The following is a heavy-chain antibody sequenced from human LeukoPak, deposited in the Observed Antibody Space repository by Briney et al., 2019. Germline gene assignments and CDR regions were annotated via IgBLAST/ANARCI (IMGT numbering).Heavy chain of an antibody. Sequence: SETLSLTCAVSGGSISSGGYSWSWIRQPPGKGLEWIGSIYHSGSTYYNPSLKSRVTISVDTSKNQFSLKLSSVTAADTAVYYCASGGEIVVFYFDYWGQGTLVTVSS. CDR3: ASGGEIVVFYFDY. CDR1: GGSISSGGYS. CDR2: IYHSGST. D-gene: IGHD2-21*01. J-gene: IGHJ4*02. V-gene: IGHV4-30-2*03.